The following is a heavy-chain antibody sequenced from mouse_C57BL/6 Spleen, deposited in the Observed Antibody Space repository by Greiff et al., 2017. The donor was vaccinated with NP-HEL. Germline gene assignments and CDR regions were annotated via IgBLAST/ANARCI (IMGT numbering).Heavy chain of an antibody. V-gene: IGHV1-80*01. CDR2: IYPGDGDT. J-gene: IGHJ2*01. CDR1: GYAFSSYW. D-gene: IGHD2-4*01. Sequence: QVHVKQSGAELVKPGASVKISCKASGYAFSSYWMNWVKQRPGKGLEWIGQIYPGDGDTNYNGKFKGKATLTADKSSSTAYMQLSSLTSEDSAVYFSAREGLQYFDYWGQGTTLTVSS. CDR3: AREGLQYFDY.